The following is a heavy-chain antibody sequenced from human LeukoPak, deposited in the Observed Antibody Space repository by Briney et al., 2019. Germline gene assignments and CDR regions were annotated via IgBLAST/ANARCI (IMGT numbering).Heavy chain of an antibody. CDR3: AREGLLWFGEASYYYYGMDV. Sequence: SQTLSLTCTVSGGSISSGGYYWSWIRQHPGKGLEWIGYIYYSGSTYYNPSLKSRVTISVDTSKNQFSLKLSSVTAADTAVYYCAREGLLWFGEASYYYYGMDVWGQGTTVTVSS. CDR2: IYYSGST. J-gene: IGHJ6*02. V-gene: IGHV4-31*03. CDR1: GGSISSGGYY. D-gene: IGHD3-10*01.